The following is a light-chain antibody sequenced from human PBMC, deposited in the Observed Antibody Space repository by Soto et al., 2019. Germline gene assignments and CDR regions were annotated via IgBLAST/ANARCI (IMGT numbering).Light chain of an antibody. CDR2: DAS. V-gene: IGKV1-33*01. J-gene: IGKJ1*01. Sequence: DIQLTQSPSSLSASVGETVTVTCQASQDISVYLNWYQEKPGKAPTLLIYDASNLKTGVPSRFSGLGSGTEFTLTISGLQPDDFATYYCQQYMSYSFGQGTKVDIK. CDR3: QQYMSYS. CDR1: QDISVY.